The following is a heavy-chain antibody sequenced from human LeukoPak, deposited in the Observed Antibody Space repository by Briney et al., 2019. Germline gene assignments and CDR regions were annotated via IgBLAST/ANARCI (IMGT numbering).Heavy chain of an antibody. Sequence: SETLSLTCTVSGGSISSYYWSWIRQPPGKGLEWIGYIYYSGSTNYNPSLKSRVTISVDTSKNQFSLKLSSVTAADTAVYYCARGPLLCQPMEGLGHYYYYYGMDVWGQGTTVTVSS. CDR1: GGSISSYY. CDR3: ARGPLLCQPMEGLGHYYYYYGMDV. CDR2: IYYSGST. J-gene: IGHJ6*02. D-gene: IGHD1-1*01. V-gene: IGHV4-59*01.